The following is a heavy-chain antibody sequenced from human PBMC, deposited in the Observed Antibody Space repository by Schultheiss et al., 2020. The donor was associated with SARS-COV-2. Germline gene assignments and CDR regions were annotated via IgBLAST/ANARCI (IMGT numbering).Heavy chain of an antibody. Sequence: GGSLRLSCAASGFTFSSYSMNWVRQAPGKGLEWVSYISSSSSTIYYADSVKGRFTISRDNSKNTLYLQMNSLRAEDTAVYYCARETLDTAWDYWGQGTLVTVSS. D-gene: IGHD5-18*01. CDR3: ARETLDTAWDY. V-gene: IGHV3-48*01. CDR2: ISSSSSTI. J-gene: IGHJ4*02. CDR1: GFTFSSYS.